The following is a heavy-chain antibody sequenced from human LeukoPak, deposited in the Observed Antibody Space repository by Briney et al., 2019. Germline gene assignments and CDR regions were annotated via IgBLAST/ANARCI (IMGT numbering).Heavy chain of an antibody. CDR3: ARVAYYYGSSGYYQRLKYFDY. D-gene: IGHD3-22*01. CDR2: MNPNSGNT. CDR1: GYTFTSYD. Sequence: ASVKVSCKASGYTFTSYDINWVRQATGQGLEWMGWMNPNSGNTGYAQKFQGRVTMTRNTSISTAYMELSSLRSEDTAVYYCARVAYYYGSSGYYQRLKYFDYWGQGTLVTVSS. V-gene: IGHV1-8*01. J-gene: IGHJ4*02.